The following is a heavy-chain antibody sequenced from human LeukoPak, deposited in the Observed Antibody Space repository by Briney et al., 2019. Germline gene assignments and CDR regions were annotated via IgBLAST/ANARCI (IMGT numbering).Heavy chain of an antibody. V-gene: IGHV1-8*01. CDR2: MNPNSGNT. D-gene: IGHD1-20*01. CDR1: GYTFTSYD. CDR3: ASDPNWNYYYYGMDV. J-gene: IGHJ6*02. Sequence: GASVKVSCKASGYTFTSYDINWVRQATGQGLEWMGWMNPNSGNTGYAQKFQGRVTMTRNTSISTAYMELSSLRSEDTAVYYCASDPNWNYYYYGMDVWGQGTTVTVSS.